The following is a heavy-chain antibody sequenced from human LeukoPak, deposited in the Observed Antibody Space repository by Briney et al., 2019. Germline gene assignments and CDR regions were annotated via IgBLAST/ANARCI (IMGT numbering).Heavy chain of an antibody. CDR3: ATFDPSYYYDSSGLDAFDI. Sequence: ASVKVSCKVSGYTLTELSMHWVRQAPGKGLDWMGGFDPEDGETIYAQKFQGRVTMTEDTSTDTAYMELSSMSSEATAVYYCATFDPSYYYDSSGLDAFDIWGQGTMVTVSS. V-gene: IGHV1-24*01. D-gene: IGHD3-22*01. J-gene: IGHJ3*02. CDR1: GYTLTELS. CDR2: FDPEDGET.